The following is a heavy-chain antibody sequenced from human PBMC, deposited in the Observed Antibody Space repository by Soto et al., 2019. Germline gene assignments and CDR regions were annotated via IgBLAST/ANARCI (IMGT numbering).Heavy chain of an antibody. CDR1: GGSISSGGYY. J-gene: IGHJ6*02. D-gene: IGHD6-6*01. Sequence: SETLSLTCTVSGGSISSGGYYWSWIRQHPGKGLEWIGYIYYSGSTYYNPSLKSRVTISVGTSKNQFSLKLSSVTAADTAVYYCARDSLPSSIAARPYYYGMDVWGQGTTVTVSS. V-gene: IGHV4-31*03. CDR2: IYYSGST. CDR3: ARDSLPSSIAARPYYYGMDV.